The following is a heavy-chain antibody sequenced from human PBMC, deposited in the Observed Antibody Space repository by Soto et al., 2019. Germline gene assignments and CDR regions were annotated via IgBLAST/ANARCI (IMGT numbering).Heavy chain of an antibody. CDR3: ARDSLRFTFDY. J-gene: IGHJ4*02. CDR1: GCSISSGGYY. D-gene: IGHD3-3*01. CDR2: IYYIGST. Sequence: QVQLQESGPGLVKPSQTLSLTCTVSGCSISSGGYYWSWIRQHPGKGLEWIGYIYYIGSTYYNPSLKSRVTISVDTSKNQFSLKLSSVTAADTAVYYCARDSLRFTFDYWGQGTLVTVSS. V-gene: IGHV4-31*03.